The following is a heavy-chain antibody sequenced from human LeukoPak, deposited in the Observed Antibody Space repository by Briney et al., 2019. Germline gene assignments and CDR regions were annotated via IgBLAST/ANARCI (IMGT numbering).Heavy chain of an antibody. V-gene: IGHV4-4*09. Sequence: SETLSLTCTVSGGSISSYYWSWIRQPPGKGLEWIGYIYTSGSTIYNPSLKSRVTISVDMTKNQFSLKLSSVTAADTAVYYCARHFWGRGGKYYYYYYRDVGGKGTTVPVSS. CDR2: IYTSGST. J-gene: IGHJ6*03. D-gene: IGHD7-27*01. CDR1: GGSISSYY. CDR3: ARHFWGRGGKYYYYYYRDV.